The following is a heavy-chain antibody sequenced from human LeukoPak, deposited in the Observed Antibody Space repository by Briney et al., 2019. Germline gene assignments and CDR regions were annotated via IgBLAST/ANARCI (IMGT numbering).Heavy chain of an antibody. CDR2: LTASGAST. CDR3: AVLVGATKY. Sequence: GASVRLSCAVSGFTFSTYDMSWVRRAPGKGLEWVSALTASGASTYYADSVKGRFTISRDISKNTLYLQMNSLRVEDTAVYYCAVLVGATKYWGQGTLVTVSS. CDR1: GFTFSTYD. D-gene: IGHD1-26*01. J-gene: IGHJ4*02. V-gene: IGHV3-23*01.